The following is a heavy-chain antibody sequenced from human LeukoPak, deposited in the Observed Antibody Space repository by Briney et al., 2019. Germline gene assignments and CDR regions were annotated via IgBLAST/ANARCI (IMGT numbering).Heavy chain of an antibody. V-gene: IGHV4-31*01. CDR3: AREHSRSSYFDY. CDR2: IYYSGT. D-gene: IGHD6-6*01. CDR1: GGSISSGGYY. Sequence: SETLSLTCTVSGGSISSGGYYWSWIRQHPGKGLEWIGYIYYSGTYYNPSLKSQVIISVDTSKNQFSLKLSSVTTADTAVYYCAREHSRSSYFDYWGQGTLVTVSS. J-gene: IGHJ4*02.